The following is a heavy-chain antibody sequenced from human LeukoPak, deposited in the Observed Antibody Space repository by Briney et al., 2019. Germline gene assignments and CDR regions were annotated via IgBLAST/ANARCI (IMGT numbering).Heavy chain of an antibody. J-gene: IGHJ4*02. Sequence: ASVKVSCKASGGTFSSYAISWVRQAPGQGLEWMGGIIPIFGTANYAQKFQGRVTITADESTSTAYMELSSLRSEDTAVYYCARGFRGSFWSGFYFDYWGQGTLVTVSS. D-gene: IGHD3-3*01. V-gene: IGHV1-69*13. CDR3: ARGFRGSFWSGFYFDY. CDR2: IIPIFGTA. CDR1: GGTFSSYA.